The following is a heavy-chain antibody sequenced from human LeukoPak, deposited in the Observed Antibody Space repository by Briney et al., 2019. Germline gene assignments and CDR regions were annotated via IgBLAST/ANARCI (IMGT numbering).Heavy chain of an antibody. D-gene: IGHD2-2*01. J-gene: IGHJ4*02. Sequence: HAGGSLRLSCAASGFSFITYEMNWVRQAPGKGLEWLSYISTSGGATYYADSVKGRFTISRDNAKNSLYLQMNSLRAEDTAVYYRARGYQLPSLEFWGQGALSPSPQ. CDR2: ISTSGGAT. V-gene: IGHV3-48*03. CDR1: GFSFITYE. CDR3: ARGYQLPSLEF.